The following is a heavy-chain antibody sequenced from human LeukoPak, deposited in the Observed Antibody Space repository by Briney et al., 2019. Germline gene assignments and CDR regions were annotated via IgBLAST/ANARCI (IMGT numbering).Heavy chain of an antibody. Sequence: GGSLRLSCAASGFNVNSVYMNWVRQAPGKGLEWVSVLYSGGTAFYADSVKGRFTISRDDSKNTLYLQMSGLGVEDTAVYYCARAGLSRAAAGLFDYWGQGALVTVSS. CDR1: GFNVNSVY. CDR2: LYSGGTA. V-gene: IGHV3-53*01. CDR3: ARAGLSRAAAGLFDY. J-gene: IGHJ4*02. D-gene: IGHD6-13*01.